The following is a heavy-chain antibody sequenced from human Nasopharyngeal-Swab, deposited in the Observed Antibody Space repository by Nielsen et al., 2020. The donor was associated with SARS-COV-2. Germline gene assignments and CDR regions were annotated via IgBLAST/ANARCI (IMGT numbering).Heavy chain of an antibody. Sequence: GESLKISCAASGFTFSSYWMSWVRQAPGKGLEWGANIKQDGSEKYYVDSVKGRFTISRDNAKNSLYLQMNSLRAEDTAVYYCARVFGWELLRDGFDYWGQGTLVTVSS. CDR3: ARVFGWELLRDGFDY. CDR2: IKQDGSEK. J-gene: IGHJ4*02. D-gene: IGHD1-26*01. V-gene: IGHV3-7*01. CDR1: GFTFSSYW.